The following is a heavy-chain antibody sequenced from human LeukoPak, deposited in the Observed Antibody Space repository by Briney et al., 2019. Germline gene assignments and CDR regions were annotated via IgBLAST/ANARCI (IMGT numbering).Heavy chain of an antibody. J-gene: IGHJ5*02. D-gene: IGHD4-17*01. CDR3: IVFGDSNH. CDR1: GFTVSSNY. V-gene: IGHV3-53*01. Sequence: PGGSLRLSCAASGFTVSSNYMSWVRQAAGKGLEWVSAIHTSGDTCYADSVKGRFTISRDTSKNTLYLQINSLRVEDTAVYYCIVFGDSNHWGQGTLVTVSS. CDR2: IHTSGDT.